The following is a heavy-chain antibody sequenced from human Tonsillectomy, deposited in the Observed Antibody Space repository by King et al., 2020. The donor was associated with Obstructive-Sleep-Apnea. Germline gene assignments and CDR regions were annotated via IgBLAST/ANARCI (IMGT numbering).Heavy chain of an antibody. CDR1: GFTLSSYA. CDR2: VSYDGSDE. J-gene: IGHJ4*02. D-gene: IGHD3-16*01. V-gene: IGHV3-30-3*01. CDR3: ARGAPQNLFNDYVWGSYAFRGNEVVDY. Sequence: VQLVESGGGVVQPGRSVRLSCAASGFTLSSYAMHWVRQAPGKGLEWVALVSYDGSDEYYAESVKGRFTISRDNSKNTLYLQMDTLRAEDTAVYYCARGAPQNLFNDYVWGSYAFRGNEVVDYWGQGTLVTVSS.